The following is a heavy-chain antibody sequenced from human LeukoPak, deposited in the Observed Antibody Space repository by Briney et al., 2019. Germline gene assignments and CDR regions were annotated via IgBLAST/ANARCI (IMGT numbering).Heavy chain of an antibody. CDR3: ARDRIVLMVYATYGMDV. CDR2: ISYDGSNK. J-gene: IGHJ6*02. CDR1: GFTFSSYA. V-gene: IGHV3-30-3*01. D-gene: IGHD2-8*01. Sequence: GGSLRLSCAASGFTFSSYAMSWVRQAPGKGLEWVAVISYDGSNKYYADSVKGRFTISRDNSKNTLYLQMNSLRAEGTAVYYCARDRIVLMVYATYGMDVWGQGTTVTVSS.